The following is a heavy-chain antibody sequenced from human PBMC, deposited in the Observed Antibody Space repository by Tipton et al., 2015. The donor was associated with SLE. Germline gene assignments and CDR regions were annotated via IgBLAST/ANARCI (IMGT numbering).Heavy chain of an antibody. Sequence: TLSLTCTVSGGSVSSGSYYWSWIRQPPGKGLEWIGYIYYSGSTYYNPSLKSRVTISVDTSKDQFSLKLSSVTAADTAVYYCARWDPQIGVPAAVWVDAFDIWGQGTMVTVSS. CDR3: ARWDPQIGVPAAVWVDAFDI. CDR1: GGSVSSGSYY. J-gene: IGHJ3*02. CDR2: IYYSGST. V-gene: IGHV4-30-4*01. D-gene: IGHD2-2*01.